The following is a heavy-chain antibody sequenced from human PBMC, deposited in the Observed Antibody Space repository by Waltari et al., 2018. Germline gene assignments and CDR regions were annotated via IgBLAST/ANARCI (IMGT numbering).Heavy chain of an antibody. CDR1: GFTVSSNY. CDR2: IYSGGST. Sequence: EVQLVESGGDLIQPGGSLRLSCAASGFTVSSNYMSWVRQAPGKGLEWVSVIYSGGSTYYADSVKGRFTISRDNSKNTLYLQMNSLRAEDTAVYYCARDLWFGESDAFDIWGQGTMVTVSS. D-gene: IGHD3-10*01. V-gene: IGHV3-53*01. J-gene: IGHJ3*02. CDR3: ARDLWFGESDAFDI.